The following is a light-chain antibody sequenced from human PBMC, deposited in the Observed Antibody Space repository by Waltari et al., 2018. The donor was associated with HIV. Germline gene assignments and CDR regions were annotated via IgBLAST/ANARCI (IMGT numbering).Light chain of an antibody. V-gene: IGLV3-19*01. J-gene: IGLJ3*02. Sequence: SEMTQDPAVSVALGQTVKHTCPGTRLRRYSASWDPQKQGQAPVIVIYSENHRPSRIPDRFSGSSSGNTASLTITGSQAEDEAHYYCCSRGNNGNHLVFGGGTKLTVL. CDR3: CSRGNNGNHLV. CDR1: RLRRYS. CDR2: SEN.